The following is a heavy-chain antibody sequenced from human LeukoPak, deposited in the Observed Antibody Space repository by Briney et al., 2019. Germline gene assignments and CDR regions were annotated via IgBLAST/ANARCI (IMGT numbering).Heavy chain of an antibody. CDR2: ITYDGGYK. J-gene: IGHJ4*02. CDR1: GFTFSRYG. V-gene: IGHV3-30*18. Sequence: PGRCLRLSCAVSGFTFSRYGMHWVRQAPGKGLEWVAVITYDGGYKSYVDSVKGRFTISRDNSKDTVNLQMNSLRADDTAVYYCAKGRIMEDGSGSYSPEFDYWGQGTLVTVSS. CDR3: AKGRIMEDGSGSYSPEFDY. D-gene: IGHD3-22*01.